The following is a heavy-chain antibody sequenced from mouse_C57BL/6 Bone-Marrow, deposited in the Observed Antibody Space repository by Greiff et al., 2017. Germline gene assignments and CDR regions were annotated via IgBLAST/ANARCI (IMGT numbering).Heavy chain of an antibody. CDR1: GYAFSSYW. Sequence: QVQLQQSGAELVKPGASVKISCKASGYAFSSYWMNWVQQRPGKGLEWIGQIYPGDGDTNSHGKFKGKATLTADKSSSTAYMQLSSLTSEDSAVYFCARNYGSSYAAYGGQGTLVTVSA. J-gene: IGHJ3*01. V-gene: IGHV1-80*01. CDR2: IYPGDGDT. D-gene: IGHD1-1*01. CDR3: ARNYGSSYAAY.